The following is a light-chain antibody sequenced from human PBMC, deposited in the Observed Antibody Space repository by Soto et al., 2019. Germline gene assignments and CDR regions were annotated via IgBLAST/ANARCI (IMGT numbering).Light chain of an antibody. Sequence: DIQMTPSPSTLSASVVERVSITCRASQSISSWLAWYQQKPGKAPKLLIYKASSLESGVPSRFSGSGSGTEFTLTISRLQPDDFATYYCQQYNSYWTFGQGTKVDIK. CDR3: QQYNSYWT. CDR1: QSISSW. V-gene: IGKV1-5*03. J-gene: IGKJ1*01. CDR2: KAS.